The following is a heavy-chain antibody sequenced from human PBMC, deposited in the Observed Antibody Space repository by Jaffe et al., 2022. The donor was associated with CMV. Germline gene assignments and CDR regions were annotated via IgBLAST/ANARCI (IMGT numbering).Heavy chain of an antibody. CDR2: IYHSGST. CDR3: CGLIAAAVRWFDP. J-gene: IGHJ5*02. D-gene: IGHD6-13*01. Sequence: QVQLQESGPGLVEPSGTLSLTCAVSGGSISSSNWWSWVRQPPGKGLEWIGEIYHSGSTNYNPSLKSRVTMSVDKSKNQFSLRLSSVTAADTAVYYCCGLIAAAVRWFDPWGQGTLVTVSS. V-gene: IGHV4-4*02. CDR1: GGSISSSNW.